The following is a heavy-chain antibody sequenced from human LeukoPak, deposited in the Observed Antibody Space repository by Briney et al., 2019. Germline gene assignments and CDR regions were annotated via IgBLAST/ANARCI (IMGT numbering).Heavy chain of an antibody. J-gene: IGHJ5*02. CDR3: AIGSYGFFAAADSSFDP. D-gene: IGHD6-13*01. CDR1: GGSISSGGYY. Sequence: PSQTLSLTCTVSGGSISSGGYYWSWIRQHPGKGLEWFGYIYYSGNTYYNPSLKSRVTISVDTTKNQFSRKLSSLTAADMGVYYCAIGSYGFFAAADSSFDPWGEGTLVTLSS. V-gene: IGHV4-31*03. CDR2: IYYSGNT.